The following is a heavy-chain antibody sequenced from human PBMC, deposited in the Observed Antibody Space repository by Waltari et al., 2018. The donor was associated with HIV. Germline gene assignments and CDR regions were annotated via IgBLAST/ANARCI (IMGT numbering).Heavy chain of an antibody. Sequence: EVQLVQSGAEVKRPGESLQISCKGSGYSFSTYWIGWVRQMPGKGLEWMGIMYPGDSDTRYSPSFQGQVTISADKSISTAYLQWSSLKASDTAMYYCARGGVYDFWSGYYSKGIGAFDIWGQGTMVTVSS. CDR2: MYPGDSDT. V-gene: IGHV5-51*01. CDR3: ARGGVYDFWSGYYSKGIGAFDI. CDR1: GYSFSTYW. J-gene: IGHJ3*02. D-gene: IGHD3-3*01.